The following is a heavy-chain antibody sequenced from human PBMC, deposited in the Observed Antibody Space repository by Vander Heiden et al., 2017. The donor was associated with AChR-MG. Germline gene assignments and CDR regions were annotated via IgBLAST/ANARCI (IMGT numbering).Heavy chain of an antibody. CDR1: GYSFTSYW. D-gene: IGHD4-17*01. V-gene: IGHV5-51*03. Sequence: EVQLVQSGAEVKKPGESLKISCKGSGYSFTSYWIGWVRQMPGKGLEWMGIIYPGDSDTRYRPSFQGQVTISADKSISTADLKWSSLKASETAMYYCARLVSTGTISVGGMDVWGQGTTVTVSS. CDR2: IYPGDSDT. CDR3: ARLVSTGTISVGGMDV. J-gene: IGHJ6*02.